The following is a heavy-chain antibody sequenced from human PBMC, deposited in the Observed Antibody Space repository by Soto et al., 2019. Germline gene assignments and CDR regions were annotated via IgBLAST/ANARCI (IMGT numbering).Heavy chain of an antibody. CDR1: GYTFTRYT. V-gene: IGHV1-3*01. Sequence: QVQLVQSGAEVKKPGASVKISCKASGYTFTRYTMNWGRQAPGQRLEWMGWINPDNGNTKSSQKFQDRVIITRDTSASPAYMGLSGLRSEDTAVDYCARGIATGQLDPWGQGTLVTVSS. CDR2: INPDNGNT. D-gene: IGHD2-15*01. J-gene: IGHJ5*02. CDR3: ARGIATGQLDP.